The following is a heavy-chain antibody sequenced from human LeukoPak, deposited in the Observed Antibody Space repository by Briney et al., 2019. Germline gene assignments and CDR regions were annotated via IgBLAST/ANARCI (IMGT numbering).Heavy chain of an antibody. CDR1: GGSFSDYH. Sequence: KPSETLSPTCAVYGGSFSDYHWTWIRQSPGKGLDWIGEINDSGSALYNPSLMNRVTISVDMSKNHFSLNLTSVTAADTGVYYCGRGPHPHWPPMENWGQGSLVTVSS. V-gene: IGHV4-34*01. J-gene: IGHJ4*02. D-gene: IGHD3-10*01. CDR3: GRGPHPHWPPMEN. CDR2: INDSGSA.